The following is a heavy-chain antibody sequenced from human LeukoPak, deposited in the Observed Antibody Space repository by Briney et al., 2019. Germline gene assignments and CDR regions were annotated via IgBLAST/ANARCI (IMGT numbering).Heavy chain of an antibody. J-gene: IGHJ4*02. CDR2: ISDSSGTI. Sequence: GGSLRLSCAASGFTFRSYSMNWVRQAPGKGLEWVSYISDSSGTIYYADSVKGRFTISRDNAKNSLYLQMNSLRAEDTAVYYCARGPYGDYVDALDYWGQGTLVTVSS. CDR1: GFTFRSYS. CDR3: ARGPYGDYVDALDY. D-gene: IGHD4-17*01. V-gene: IGHV3-48*01.